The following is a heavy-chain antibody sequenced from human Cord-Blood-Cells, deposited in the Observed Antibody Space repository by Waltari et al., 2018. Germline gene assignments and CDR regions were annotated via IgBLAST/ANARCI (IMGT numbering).Heavy chain of an antibody. J-gene: IGHJ5*02. Sequence: QVQLVQSGAEVKKPGASVKVSCKVSGYTLTHSPMPWVRQAPGNGQEWMGGFDPEDGETIYAQKFQGRVTMTEDTSTDTAYMELSSLRSEDTAVYYCATRVSGVVVPAAMVGWFDPWGQGTLVTVSS. CDR1: GYTLTHSP. CDR2: FDPEDGET. CDR3: ATRVSGVVVPAAMVGWFDP. V-gene: IGHV1-24*01. D-gene: IGHD2-2*01.